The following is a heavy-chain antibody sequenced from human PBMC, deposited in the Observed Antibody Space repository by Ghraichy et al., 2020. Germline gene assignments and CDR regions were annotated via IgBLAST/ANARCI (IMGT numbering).Heavy chain of an antibody. CDR3: ARVRYYYGLGAFDV. Sequence: GGSLRLSCAGSGFTFGSYWMHWVRQAPGKGLVWVSHINSDGSSTTYADSVKGRFTISRDNAKNTLYLQMHSLRAEDSAVYYCARVRYYYGLGAFDVWGKGTMVTVSS. CDR1: GFTFGSYW. V-gene: IGHV3-74*01. J-gene: IGHJ3*01. D-gene: IGHD3-10*01. CDR2: INSDGSST.